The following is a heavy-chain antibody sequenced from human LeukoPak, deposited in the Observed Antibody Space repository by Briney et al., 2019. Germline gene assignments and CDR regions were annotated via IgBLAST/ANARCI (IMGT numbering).Heavy chain of an antibody. V-gene: IGHV1-3*01. CDR2: INAGNGNT. CDR3: ARVMRSSSWFDY. J-gene: IGHJ4*02. Sequence: ASVKVSCKASGYTFTSYAMHWVRQAPGQRLEWMGWINAGNGNTKYSQKFQGRVTITRDTSASTAYMELSSLRSEDTAVYYCARVMRSSSWFDYWGQGTLVTVSS. CDR1: GYTFTSYA. D-gene: IGHD6-13*01.